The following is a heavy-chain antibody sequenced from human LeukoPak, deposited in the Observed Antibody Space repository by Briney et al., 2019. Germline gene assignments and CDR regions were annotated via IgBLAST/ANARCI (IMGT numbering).Heavy chain of an antibody. CDR3: AKVSSTYVEYYFDY. CDR2: ISSSSSYI. Sequence: KPGGSLRLSCAASGFTFSSYSMNWVRQAPGKGLEWVSSISSSSSYIYYADSVKGRFTISRDNAKNSLYLQMNSLRAEDTAVYYCAKVSSTYVEYYFDYWGQGTLVTVSS. CDR1: GFTFSSYS. D-gene: IGHD2-2*01. J-gene: IGHJ4*02. V-gene: IGHV3-21*04.